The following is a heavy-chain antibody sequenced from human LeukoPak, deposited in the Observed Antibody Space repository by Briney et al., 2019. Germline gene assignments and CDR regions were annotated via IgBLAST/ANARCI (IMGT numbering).Heavy chain of an antibody. CDR3: ARDRSYSSGYYGGSLDY. J-gene: IGHJ4*02. D-gene: IGHD3-22*01. CDR1: GFTFSTYG. CDR2: IWYDGSNK. V-gene: IGHV3-33*01. Sequence: GGSLRLSCAASGFTFSTYGMHWVRQAPGKGREWVAIIWYDGSNKYYPDSVKGRFTISRDNSKNTLYLQMNSLRAEDTAVYYCARDRSYSSGYYGGSLDYWGQGTLVTVSS.